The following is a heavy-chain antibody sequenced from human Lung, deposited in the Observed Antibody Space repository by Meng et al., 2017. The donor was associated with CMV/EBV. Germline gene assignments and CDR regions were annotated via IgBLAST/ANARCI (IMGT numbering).Heavy chain of an antibody. CDR1: GDSVSGGTYS. J-gene: IGHJ4*02. V-gene: IGHV4-61*02. CDR2: IYTTGTT. Sequence: QVQLQESGPGLVKPSQXLPLTCPVSGDSVSGGTYSWNWIRQPAGKGLEWIGRIYTTGTTNYNPSLKSRVIISSDTSNNQFSLELTSVTAADTAVYYCARGANGFNLGFFDSWGQGSLVNVSS. CDR3: ARGANGFNLGFFDS. D-gene: IGHD5-24*01.